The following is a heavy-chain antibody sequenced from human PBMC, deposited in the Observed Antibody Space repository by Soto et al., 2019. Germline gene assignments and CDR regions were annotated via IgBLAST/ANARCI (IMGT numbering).Heavy chain of an antibody. CDR1: GYTFINYY. CDR3: AREKASTSLLAHYYYAMDV. V-gene: IGHV1-46*01. Sequence: ASVKVSCKSSGYTFINYYVHWVRQAPGQGLEWMGMINPSGGRTTYPQKFQGRVTMTRDTSTSTVYVELSSLRSDDTAVFYCAREKASTSLLAHYYYAMDVWGQGTTVTVSS. CDR2: INPSGGRT. J-gene: IGHJ6*02.